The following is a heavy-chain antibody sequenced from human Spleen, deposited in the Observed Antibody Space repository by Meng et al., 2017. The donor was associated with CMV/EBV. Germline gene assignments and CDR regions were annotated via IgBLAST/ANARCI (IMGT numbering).Heavy chain of an antibody. V-gene: IGHV3-23*01. D-gene: IGHD3-22*01. J-gene: IGHJ4*02. CDR1: GFTFSGYW. CDR2: ISGSGGST. Sequence: GESLKISCAASGFTFSGYWMTWVRQAPGKGLEWVSAISGSGGSTYYADSVKGRFTISRDNSKNTLYLQMNSLRAEDTAVYYCAKARRGITMIVVVTSPVDYWGQGTLVTVSS. CDR3: AKARRGITMIVVVTSPVDY.